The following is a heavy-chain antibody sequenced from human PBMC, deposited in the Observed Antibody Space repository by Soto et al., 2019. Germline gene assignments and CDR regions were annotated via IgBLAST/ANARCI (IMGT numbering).Heavy chain of an antibody. V-gene: IGHV3-7*05. J-gene: IGHJ4*02. CDR1: GFTFSSYW. D-gene: IGHD2-21*01. CDR3: ARVWSLWGPDY. CDR2: IKQDGSEK. Sequence: EVQLVESGGGLVQPGGSLRLSCAASGFTFSSYWMSWVRQAPGKGLEWVANIKQDGSEKYYVDSVKGRFTISRDNAKNSLYLQMTSRRAEDTAVYSCARVWSLWGPDYWGQGTLVTVSS.